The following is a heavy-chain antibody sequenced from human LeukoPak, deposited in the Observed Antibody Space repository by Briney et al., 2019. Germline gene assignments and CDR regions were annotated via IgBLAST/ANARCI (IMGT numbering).Heavy chain of an antibody. CDR2: IYYSGST. Sequence: SETLSLTCTVSGGSIRSSSYYWGWIRQSPGKGLEWIGNIYYSGSTNYNPSLKSRVTISVDTSKNQFSLKLSSVTAADTAVYYCAREPYYYYYMDVWGKGTTVTISS. J-gene: IGHJ6*03. CDR1: GGSIRSSSYY. CDR3: AREPYYYYYMDV. V-gene: IGHV4-39*07.